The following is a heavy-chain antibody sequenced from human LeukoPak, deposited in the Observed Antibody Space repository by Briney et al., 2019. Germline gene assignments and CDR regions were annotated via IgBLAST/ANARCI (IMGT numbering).Heavy chain of an antibody. CDR2: IYYTGST. D-gene: IGHD3-3*01. CDR3: ARDRGSGYSDY. Sequence: SQTLSLTCTVSGGSISSGSYCWSWIRQHPGKGLEWIGFIYYTGSTYYNPSLKSRVTISVDTSKNQFSLKLSSVTAADTAVYYCARDRGSGYSDYWGQGTLVTVSS. J-gene: IGHJ4*02. V-gene: IGHV4-31*03. CDR1: GGSISSGSYC.